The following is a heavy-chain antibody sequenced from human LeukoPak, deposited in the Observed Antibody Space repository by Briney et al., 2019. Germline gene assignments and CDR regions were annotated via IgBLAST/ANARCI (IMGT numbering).Heavy chain of an antibody. V-gene: IGHV4-39*01. CDR1: GGSISSSYY. J-gene: IGHJ4*02. CDR3: ARRSGSYRYYFDY. Sequence: SETLSLTCTVSGGSISSSYYWGWIRQPPGKGLEWIGSIYYSGSTYYNPSLKSRVTISVDTSKNQFSLKLSSVTAADTAVYYCARRSGSYRYYFDYWGQGTLVTVSS. CDR2: IYYSGST. D-gene: IGHD1-26*01.